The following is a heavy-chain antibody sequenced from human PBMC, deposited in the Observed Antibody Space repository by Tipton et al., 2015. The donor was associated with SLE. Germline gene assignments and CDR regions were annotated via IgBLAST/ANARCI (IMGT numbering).Heavy chain of an antibody. Sequence: QLVQSGAEVKKAGETLKISCKGSGYDFPCYYIAWVRQTPGKGLEWVGMVYPRDSEVRYSPSFQGHVTVSADNSISTAFLQWDSLKVSDTGVYYCARADTFYSSFHIWGQGTMVTVSS. CDR1: GYDFPCYY. CDR2: VYPRDSEV. J-gene: IGHJ3*02. CDR3: ARADTFYSSFHI. V-gene: IGHV5-51*03. D-gene: IGHD2/OR15-2a*01.